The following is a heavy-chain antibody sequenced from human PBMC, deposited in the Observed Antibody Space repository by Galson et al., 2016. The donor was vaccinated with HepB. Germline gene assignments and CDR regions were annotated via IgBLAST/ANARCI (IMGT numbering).Heavy chain of an antibody. CDR3: TGEVTVIGAPTGFDF. CDR2: IKSKTDGGTT. V-gene: IGHV3-15*07. Sequence: SLRLSCAASGFTFSDAWMNWVRQAPGKGLEWVGLIKSKTDGGTTDYAAPVKGRFTTSRDDSKNTLYLQMNSLKTEDTAVYYCTGEVTVIGAPTGFDFWGQGTLVTVSS. J-gene: IGHJ5*01. CDR1: GFTFSDAW. D-gene: IGHD2/OR15-2a*01.